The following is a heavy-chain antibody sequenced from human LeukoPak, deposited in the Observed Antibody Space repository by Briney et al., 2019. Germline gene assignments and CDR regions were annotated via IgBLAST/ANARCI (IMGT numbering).Heavy chain of an antibody. Sequence: EASVKVSCKASGYTFTSYGISWVRQAPGQGLEWMGWISAYNGNTNYAQKLQGRVTMTTDTSTSTAYMELRSLRSDDTAVYYCAGVRYYYDSSGYYSAEYFQHWGQGTLVTVSS. CDR2: ISAYNGNT. V-gene: IGHV1-18*01. CDR3: AGVRYYYDSSGYYSAEYFQH. CDR1: GYTFTSYG. J-gene: IGHJ1*01. D-gene: IGHD3-22*01.